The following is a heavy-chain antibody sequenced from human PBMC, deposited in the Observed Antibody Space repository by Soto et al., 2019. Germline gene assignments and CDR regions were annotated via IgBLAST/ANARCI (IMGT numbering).Heavy chain of an antibody. D-gene: IGHD3-22*01. CDR1: GGTLSSYT. Sequence: ASVKVSCKASGGTLSSYTISWVRQAPGQGLEWMGWISAYNGNTNYAQKLQGRVTMTTDTSTSTAYMELRSLRSDDTSVYYCARSYYDSSGYYYSYWGQGTLVTVSS. J-gene: IGHJ4*02. V-gene: IGHV1-18*01. CDR2: ISAYNGNT. CDR3: ARSYYDSSGYYYSY.